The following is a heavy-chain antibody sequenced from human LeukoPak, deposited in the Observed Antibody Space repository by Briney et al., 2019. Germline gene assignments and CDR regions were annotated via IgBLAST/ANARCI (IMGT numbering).Heavy chain of an antibody. CDR3: ARESHQWLIHVDS. Sequence: GGSLRLSCAASGFTFSSYAMHWVRQAPGKGLEWVAVISYGGSNKYYADSVRGRFTISRDNSKNTMYLQMNSLRAEDTAVYFCARESHQWLIHVDSWGQGTLVCVSS. CDR1: GFTFSSYA. V-gene: IGHV3-30-3*01. J-gene: IGHJ4*02. CDR2: ISYGGSNK. D-gene: IGHD6-19*01.